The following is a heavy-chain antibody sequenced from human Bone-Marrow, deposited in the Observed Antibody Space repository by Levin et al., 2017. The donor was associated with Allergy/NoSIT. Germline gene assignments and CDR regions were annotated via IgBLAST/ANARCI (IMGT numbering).Heavy chain of an antibody. V-gene: IGHV4-59*08. CDR1: GVSITNYY. CDR2: IYYSGIV. CDR3: ARQFGV. J-gene: IGHJ3*01. Sequence: SETLSLTCSVSGVSITNYYWSWIRQPPGKGLEFIANIYYSGIVNYNPSLKSRVTISLDTSKNQFSLRLSSVTAADTAVYYCARQFGVWGQGTMVTVSS.